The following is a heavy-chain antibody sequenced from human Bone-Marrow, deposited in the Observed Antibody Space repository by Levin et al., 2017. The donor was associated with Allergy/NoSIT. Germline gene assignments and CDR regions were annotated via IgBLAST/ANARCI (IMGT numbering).Heavy chain of an antibody. CDR2: FYSGDTT. CDR1: GLRIRSNY. V-gene: IGHV3-53*01. CDR3: TSRDYGAPDY. J-gene: IGHJ4*02. D-gene: IGHD4-17*01. Sequence: GESLKISCAASGLRIRSNYMSWVRQAPGKGLEWVSVFYSGDTTYYADSVRGRFTISRDDSKNTLFLEMKSLRADDTAFYYCTSRDYGAPDYWGQGTLVTVSS.